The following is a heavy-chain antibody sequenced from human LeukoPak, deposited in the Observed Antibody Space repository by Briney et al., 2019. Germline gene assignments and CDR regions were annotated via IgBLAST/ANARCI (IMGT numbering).Heavy chain of an antibody. CDR1: GYTFTGYY. V-gene: IGHV1-2*06. J-gene: IGHJ3*02. CDR2: INPNSGGT. Sequence: ASVKVSCKASGYTFTGYYMHWVRQAPGQGLEWMGRINPNSGGTNYAQKFQGRVTMTRDTSISTAYMELSRLRSDDTAVYYCARDNLRRYSSGWSFYAFDIWGQGTMVTVSS. CDR3: ARDNLRRYSSGWSFYAFDI. D-gene: IGHD6-19*01.